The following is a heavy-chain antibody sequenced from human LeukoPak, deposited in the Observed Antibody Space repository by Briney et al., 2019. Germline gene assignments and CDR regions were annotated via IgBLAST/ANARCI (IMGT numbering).Heavy chain of an antibody. V-gene: IGHV4-59*08. CDR1: GGSISSYY. J-gene: IGHJ4*02. Sequence: SETLSLTCTVSGGSISSYYWRWIRQPPGKGLEWIGYIYYSGNTRYNPSLMSRVTISVDMSKNHFSLKLTSVTVADTAVYYCARHEVGYCSGGSCPYYFDYWGQGTLVTVSS. CDR2: IYYSGNT. D-gene: IGHD2-15*01. CDR3: ARHEVGYCSGGSCPYYFDY.